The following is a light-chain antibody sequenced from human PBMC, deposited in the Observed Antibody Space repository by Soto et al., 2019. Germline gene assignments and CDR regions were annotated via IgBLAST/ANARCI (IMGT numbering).Light chain of an antibody. J-gene: IGKJ1*01. CDR3: QQYGSLSWT. CDR2: GVS. V-gene: IGKV3-20*01. CDR1: QSVSSN. Sequence: EIVMTQSPATLSVSPGERATLSCRASQSVSSNLAWYQQKPGQAPRLLIYGVSMRATGIPDRFSGSGSGTDFTLTISRLEPEDFAVYYCQQYGSLSWTFGQGTKVDIK.